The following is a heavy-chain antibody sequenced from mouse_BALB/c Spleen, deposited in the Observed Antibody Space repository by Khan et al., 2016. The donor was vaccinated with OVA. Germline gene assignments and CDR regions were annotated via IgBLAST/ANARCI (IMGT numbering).Heavy chain of an antibody. CDR2: INPSNSYT. V-gene: IGHV1-4*01. Sequence: VQLQQSVAELAGPGASVKMSCKASGYTFTSYTMHWIKQRPGQGLEWIGYINPSNSYTNYNQKFKDKATLTADKSSSTAYMQLSSLTSEDSAVYYCAREGAYYRSDGWFAYWGQGTLVTVSA. D-gene: IGHD2-14*01. J-gene: IGHJ3*01. CDR3: AREGAYYRSDGWFAY. CDR1: GYTFTSYT.